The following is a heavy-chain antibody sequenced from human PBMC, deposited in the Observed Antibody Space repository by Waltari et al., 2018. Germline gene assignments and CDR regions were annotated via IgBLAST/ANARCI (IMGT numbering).Heavy chain of an antibody. V-gene: IGHV4-39*07. CDR3: ARGLGAIY. CDR1: GRSPPTITYL. J-gene: IGHJ4*01. D-gene: IGHD2-21*01. Sequence: QLQMPESCPALVGPSEPLSPPCAVPGRSPPTITYLWGCIRPPPGEGLERIASFSYNGNTYYNPSLKSRVTISGDTSKNQFSLLLSSVTAADTAVYYCARGLGAIYWGHGTLVTVSS. CDR2: FSYNGNT.